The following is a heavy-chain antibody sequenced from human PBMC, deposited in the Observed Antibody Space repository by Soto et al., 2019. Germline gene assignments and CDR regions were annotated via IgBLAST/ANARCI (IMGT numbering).Heavy chain of an antibody. V-gene: IGHV1-2*02. D-gene: IGHD3-22*01. J-gene: IGHJ4*02. Sequence: SSVKVSCKASGYTFTGYYMHWVRQAPGQGLEWMGWINPNSGGTNYAQKFQGRVTMTRDTSISTAYMELSRLRSDDTAVYYCARASNNQYDSSGYYYYRGQGTLVTVSS. CDR3: ARASNNQYDSSGYYYY. CDR1: GYTFTGYY. CDR2: INPNSGGT.